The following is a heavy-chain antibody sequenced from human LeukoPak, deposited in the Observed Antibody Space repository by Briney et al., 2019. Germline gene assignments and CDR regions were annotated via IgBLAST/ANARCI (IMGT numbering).Heavy chain of an antibody. CDR1: GFSFSSYT. CDR3: ARGGNLEYSSSWYGDADNWFDP. Sequence: GGSLRLTCAASGFSFSSYTMTWVRQAPGKGLEWVSSIISSSSYRYFADSVKGRFTISRDNAKNSLYLQMNSLRAEDTAVYYCARGGNLEYSSSWYGDADNWFDPWGQGTLVTVSS. D-gene: IGHD6-13*01. J-gene: IGHJ5*02. CDR2: IISSSSYR. V-gene: IGHV3-21*01.